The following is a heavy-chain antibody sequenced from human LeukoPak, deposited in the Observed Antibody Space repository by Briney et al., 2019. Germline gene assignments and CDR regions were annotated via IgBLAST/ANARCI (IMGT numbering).Heavy chain of an antibody. CDR3: AKGAGWYFYYFDY. D-gene: IGHD6-19*01. CDR2: IYSGGNT. J-gene: IGHJ4*02. V-gene: IGHV3-53*01. Sequence: PGGSLRLSCAASGFTVSSNYMNWVRQAPGKGLEWVSVIYSGGNTYYADSVKGRFTISRDNSKNTLYLQMNSLRAEDTAVYYCAKGAGWYFYYFDYWGQGTLVTVSS. CDR1: GFTVSSNY.